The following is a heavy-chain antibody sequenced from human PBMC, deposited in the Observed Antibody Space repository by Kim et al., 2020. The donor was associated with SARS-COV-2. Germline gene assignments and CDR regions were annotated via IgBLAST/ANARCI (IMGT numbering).Heavy chain of an antibody. J-gene: IGHJ6*02. CDR3: ARLGLSWDSSGYYYVGDYYYGMDV. Sequence: GESLKISCKGSGYSFTSYWIGWVRQMPGKGLEWMGIIYPGDSDTRYSPSFQGQVTISADKSISTAYLQWSSLKASDTAMYYCARLGLSWDSSGYYYVGDYYYGMDVWGQGTTVTVSS. CDR2: IYPGDSDT. V-gene: IGHV5-51*01. D-gene: IGHD3-22*01. CDR1: GYSFTSYW.